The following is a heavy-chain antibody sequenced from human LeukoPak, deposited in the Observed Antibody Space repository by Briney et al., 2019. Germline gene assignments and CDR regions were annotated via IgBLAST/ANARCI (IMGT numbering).Heavy chain of an antibody. CDR1: GFTFSSYA. CDR2: ISDST. D-gene: IGHD2-2*01. J-gene: IGHJ6*02. Sequence: GGSLRLSCAASGFTFSSYAMSWVRQAPGKGLEWVSAISDSTYYADSVKGRFTISRDNSKNTLYLLMNSLRAEDTALYFYARYCITTSCQDDNSYYGMDVWGQGTTVTVSS. V-gene: IGHV3-23*01. CDR3: ARYCITTSCQDDNSYYGMDV.